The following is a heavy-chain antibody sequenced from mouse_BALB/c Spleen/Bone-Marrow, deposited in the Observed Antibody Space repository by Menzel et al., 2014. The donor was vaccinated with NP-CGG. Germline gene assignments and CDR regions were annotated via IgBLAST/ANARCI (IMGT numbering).Heavy chain of an antibody. CDR3: AKRGNYGYFDY. J-gene: IGHJ2*01. V-gene: IGHV2-5-1*01. Sequence: QVQLQQSGPSLVEPSQSLSITRTVFGFPFTSYSVHWVCQSPGKGPEWLGENWWGGWSDYNAGFMSRLSITKDNSKSQVFFKMNSQQADDTAIYYCAKRGNYGYFDYWGQGTTLTASS. D-gene: IGHD2-1*01. CDR2: NWWGGWS. CDR1: GFPFTSYS.